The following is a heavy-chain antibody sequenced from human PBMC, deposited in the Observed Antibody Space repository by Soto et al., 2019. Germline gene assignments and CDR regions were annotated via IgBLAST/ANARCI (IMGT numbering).Heavy chain of an antibody. D-gene: IGHD5-18*01. CDR3: AKASARYSYGFLSL. CDR1: GFTFSDYY. Sequence: VQLVESGGGLVTPGGSLRLSCAASGFTFSDYYMGWVRQAPGKGLEWVSAISGSGGSTYYADSVKGRFTISRDNSKNTLYLQMNSLRAEDTAVYYCAKASARYSYGFLSLWGQGTLVTVSS. J-gene: IGHJ4*02. V-gene: IGHV3-23*04. CDR2: ISGSGGST.